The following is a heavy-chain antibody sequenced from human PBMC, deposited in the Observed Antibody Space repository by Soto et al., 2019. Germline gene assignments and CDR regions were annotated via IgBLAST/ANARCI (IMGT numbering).Heavy chain of an antibody. CDR2: IYYSGST. Sequence: SETLSLTCTVSGGSISSSSYYWGWIRQPPGKGLEWIGSIYYSGSTYYNPSLKSRVTISVDTSKNQFSLKLSSVTAADTAVYYCARHRPHFQHWGQGTLVTVSS. CDR1: GGSISSSSYY. CDR3: ARHRPHFQH. J-gene: IGHJ1*01. V-gene: IGHV4-39*01.